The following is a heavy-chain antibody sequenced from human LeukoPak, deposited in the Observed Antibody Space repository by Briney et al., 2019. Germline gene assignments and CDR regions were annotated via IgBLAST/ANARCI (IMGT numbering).Heavy chain of an antibody. CDR3: AKVAAARPFDWFDP. D-gene: IGHD6-6*01. J-gene: IGHJ5*02. Sequence: GGSLRLSCAASGFTFSSYVVHWVRQAPGKGLEWVSAISGSGGSTYYADSVKGRFTISRDNSKNTLYLQMNSLRAEDTAVYYCAKVAAARPFDWFDPWGQGTLVTVSS. CDR2: ISGSGGST. V-gene: IGHV3-23*01. CDR1: GFTFSSYV.